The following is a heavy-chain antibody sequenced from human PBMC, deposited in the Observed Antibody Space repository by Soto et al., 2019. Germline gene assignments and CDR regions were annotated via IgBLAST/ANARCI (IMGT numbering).Heavy chain of an antibody. D-gene: IGHD4-4*01. J-gene: IGHJ4*02. Sequence: SSETLSLTCTVSGGSVSSGSYYWTWIRQHPGRGLEWIGYIYYSGSTNYNPSLKSRVTISVDTSKNQFSLKLSSVTAADTAVYYCARDRRDGYSTFDYWGQGTLVTVSS. CDR1: GGSVSSGSYY. CDR2: IYYSGST. CDR3: ARDRRDGYSTFDY. V-gene: IGHV4-61*01.